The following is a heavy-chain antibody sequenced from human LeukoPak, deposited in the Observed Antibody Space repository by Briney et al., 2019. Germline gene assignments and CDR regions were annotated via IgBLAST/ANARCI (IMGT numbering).Heavy chain of an antibody. Sequence: SETLSFTCAVYGGSFSGYYWSWIRQPPGKGLEWIGEINHSGSTNYNPSLKSRVTISVDTSKNQFSLKLSSVTAADTAVYYCARGGVSSSWSRWYFDLWGRGTLVTVSS. CDR3: ARGGVSSSWSRWYFDL. CDR1: GGSFSGYY. V-gene: IGHV4-34*01. J-gene: IGHJ2*01. CDR2: INHSGST. D-gene: IGHD6-13*01.